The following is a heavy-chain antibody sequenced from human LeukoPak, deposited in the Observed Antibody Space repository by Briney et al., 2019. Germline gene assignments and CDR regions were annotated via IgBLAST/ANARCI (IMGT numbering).Heavy chain of an antibody. J-gene: IGHJ4*02. D-gene: IGHD2-15*01. CDR2: VYTSGTT. CDR3: ARDKADGYSYYFDY. CDR1: GDSISSGNHY. Sequence: PSQTLSLTCTVSGDSISSGNHYWSWIRQPAGKGLEWIVRVYTSGTTNYNPSLESRVTILVDTSKNQFSLRLSSVTAADTAVYYCARDKADGYSYYFDYWGQGTLVTVSS. V-gene: IGHV4-61*02.